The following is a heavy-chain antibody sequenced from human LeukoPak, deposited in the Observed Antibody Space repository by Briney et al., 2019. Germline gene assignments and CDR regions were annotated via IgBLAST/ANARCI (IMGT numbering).Heavy chain of an antibody. D-gene: IGHD6-19*01. Sequence: QPGGSLRLSCAASGFTFSSYAMSWVRQAPGKGLERVSAISGSGGSTYYADSVKGRFTISRDNAKNSLYLQMNSLRAEDTAVYYCARNAYSSGWYGWFDPWGQGTLVTVSS. V-gene: IGHV3-23*01. CDR2: ISGSGGST. CDR1: GFTFSSYA. J-gene: IGHJ5*02. CDR3: ARNAYSSGWYGWFDP.